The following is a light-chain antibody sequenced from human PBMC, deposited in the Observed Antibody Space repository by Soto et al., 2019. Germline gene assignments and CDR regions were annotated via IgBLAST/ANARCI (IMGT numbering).Light chain of an antibody. V-gene: IGLV2-14*01. CDR1: SSDVGGYNY. CDR3: SSYTSSSTLLYV. Sequence: QSALTQPASVSGSPGQSITISCTGTSSDVGGYNYVSWYQQHPGKAPKLMIYDVSNRPSGVSNRFSGSKSGNTASPTISGLQAEDEADYYCSSYTSSSTLLYVFGTGTKLT. J-gene: IGLJ1*01. CDR2: DVS.